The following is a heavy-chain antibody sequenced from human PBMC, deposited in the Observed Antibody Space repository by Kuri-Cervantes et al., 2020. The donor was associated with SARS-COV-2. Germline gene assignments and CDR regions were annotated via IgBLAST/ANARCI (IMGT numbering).Heavy chain of an antibody. V-gene: IGHV4-34*01. CDR1: GGSFSGYY. Sequence: GSLRLSCAVYGGSFSGYYWSWIRQPPGKGLEWIGEINHSGSTNYNPSLKNRVTITVDTSKNQFSLKLSSVTAADTAVYYCARGVGAAVSGTLITIHYYYGIDVWGQGTTVTVSS. CDR2: INHSGST. D-gene: IGHD6-19*01. CDR3: ARGVGAAVSGTLITIHYYYGIDV. J-gene: IGHJ6*02.